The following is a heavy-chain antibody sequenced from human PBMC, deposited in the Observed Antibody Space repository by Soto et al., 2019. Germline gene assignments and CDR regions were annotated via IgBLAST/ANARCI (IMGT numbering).Heavy chain of an antibody. CDR2: IWYDGSNK. V-gene: IGHV3-33*01. D-gene: IGHD5-12*01. J-gene: IGHJ4*02. CDR3: ARGMMATIPDRTDPFGY. CDR1: GFTFSSYG. Sequence: GGSLRLSCAASGFTFSSYGMHWVRQAPGKGLEWVAVIWYDGSNKYYADSVKGRFTISRDNSKNTLYLQMNSLRAEDTAVYYCARGMMATIPDRTDPFGYWGQGTLVNVS.